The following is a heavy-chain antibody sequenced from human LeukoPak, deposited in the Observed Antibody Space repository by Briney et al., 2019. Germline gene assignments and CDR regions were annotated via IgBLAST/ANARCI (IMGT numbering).Heavy chain of an antibody. CDR2: IYPYAVGP. CDR3: AGGGGSYGDV. D-gene: IGHD1-26*01. CDR1: GYTFTGYY. Sequence: ASAKVSCKASGYTFTGYYMHWVRQAPGHGLEWMGRIYPYAVGPNYAQKFQGRVTLTRDTSVSTDYMELSSLTSDDTAVYYCAGGGGSYGDVWGQGTMVTISS. J-gene: IGHJ3*01. V-gene: IGHV1-2*06.